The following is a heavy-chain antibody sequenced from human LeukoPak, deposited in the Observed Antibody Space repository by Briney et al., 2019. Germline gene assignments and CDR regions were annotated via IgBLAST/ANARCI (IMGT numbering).Heavy chain of an antibody. J-gene: IGHJ3*02. V-gene: IGHV3-64D*09. CDR3: VVSYLYAFDI. CDR1: GFTFSSYA. Sequence: GGSLRLSCSASGFTFSSYAMHWVRQAPGKGLEYVSAISSNGGSTYYADSVKGRFTISRDNYKDTLNLQMSSLRAEDTAVYYCVVSYLYAFDIWGQGTMVTVSS. CDR2: ISSNGGST. D-gene: IGHD5-18*01.